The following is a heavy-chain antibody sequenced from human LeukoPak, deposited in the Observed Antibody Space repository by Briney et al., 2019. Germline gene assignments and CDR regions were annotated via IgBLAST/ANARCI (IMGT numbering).Heavy chain of an antibody. J-gene: IGHJ4*02. D-gene: IGHD6-13*01. CDR1: GFTASSSH. V-gene: IGHV3-53*01. CDR2: IYGDGSP. Sequence: GGSLRLSCAASGFTASSSHMSWVRQAPGKGLEWVSVIYGDGSPYYSDSVKGRFTISRDNSKSTLYLHMNSLRVEDTAVYYCARVGIASAGLYYFDYWGQGTLVTVSS. CDR3: ARVGIASAGLYYFDY.